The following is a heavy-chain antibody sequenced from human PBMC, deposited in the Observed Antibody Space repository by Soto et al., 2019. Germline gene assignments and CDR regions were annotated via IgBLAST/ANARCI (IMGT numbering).Heavy chain of an antibody. J-gene: IGHJ3*02. Sequence: PGGSLRLSCAASGFTFSSYAMGWVRKAPGKGLEWVSAISGSGGSTYYADSVKGRSTISRDNSKNTLYLQMNSLRAEDTAVYYCAKDLTRYCSGGSCLRRAFDIWGQGTMVTVSS. CDR3: AKDLTRYCSGGSCLRRAFDI. D-gene: IGHD2-15*01. V-gene: IGHV3-23*01. CDR2: ISGSGGST. CDR1: GFTFSSYA.